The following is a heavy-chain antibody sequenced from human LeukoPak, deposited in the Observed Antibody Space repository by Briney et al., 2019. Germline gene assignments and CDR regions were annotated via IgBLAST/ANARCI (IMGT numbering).Heavy chain of an antibody. CDR1: GFTFSSFG. D-gene: IGHD3-22*01. J-gene: IGHJ4*02. CDR3: ARGMYYDSSGYEPKDS. Sequence: PGGSLRLSCAASGFTFSSFGMNWVRQAPGKGLEWVSSISGSSTYIHYADSVKGRFTISRDDAKNSLYLQMNSLRVEDTAVYYCARGMYYDSSGYEPKDSWGQGTLVTVSS. CDR2: ISGSSTYI. V-gene: IGHV3-21*01.